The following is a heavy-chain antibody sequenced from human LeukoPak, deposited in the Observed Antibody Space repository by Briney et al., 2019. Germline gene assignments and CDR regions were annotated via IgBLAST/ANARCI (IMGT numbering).Heavy chain of an antibody. CDR1: GFTFYDYT. J-gene: IGHJ6*02. V-gene: IGHV3-43*01. CDR3: AKDIEDYYYGMDV. CDR2: ISWDGGST. Sequence: PGGSLRLSCAASGFTFYDYTMHWVRHPPGKGLGWVSLISWDGGSTYYADSVKGRFTISRGNSKNSLYLQMNSLRTEDTALYYCAKDIEDYYYGMDVWGQGTTVTVSS.